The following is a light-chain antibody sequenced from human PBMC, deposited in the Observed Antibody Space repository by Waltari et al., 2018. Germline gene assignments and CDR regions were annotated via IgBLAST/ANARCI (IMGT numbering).Light chain of an antibody. CDR3: AAWDDSLRSVL. V-gene: IGLV1-44*01. Sequence: QSVLTQPPSASGTPGQRVTFSCSGSTSNIGTNTVNWYQQLHGTAPKLLIYANNQRPSGVPDRFSGSKSDTSASLVISGLQSEDEADYYCAAWDDSLRSVLFGGGTKLTVL. CDR2: ANN. CDR1: TSNIGTNT. J-gene: IGLJ2*01.